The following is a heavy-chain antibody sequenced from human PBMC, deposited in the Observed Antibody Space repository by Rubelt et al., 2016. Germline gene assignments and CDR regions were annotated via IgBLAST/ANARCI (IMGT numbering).Heavy chain of an antibody. D-gene: IGHD6-19*01. CDR1: GGSFSGHY. CDR3: ARGIAVTG. Sequence: QVQLQQWGAGLLKPSETLSLTCAVYGGSFSGHYWSWTRQPPGKGLEWIGEINHSGSTNYNPSLKSRFTISVDTSKNQFSLKLSSATAADTAVYYCARGIAVTGWGQGTLVTVSS. J-gene: IGHJ4*02. V-gene: IGHV4-34*01. CDR2: INHSGST.